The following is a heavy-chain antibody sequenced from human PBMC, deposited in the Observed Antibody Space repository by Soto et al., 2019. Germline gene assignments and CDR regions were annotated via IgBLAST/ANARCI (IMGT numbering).Heavy chain of an antibody. J-gene: IGHJ1*01. CDR1: GFTFSSYW. CDR2: ISNDGSS. CDR3: ARLPNKSPQN. Sequence: EVQLVESGGGLVQPGGSLRLSCVASGFTFSSYWMHWVRQAPGKGLVWVSSISNDGSSIYADPVKGRFTISSDNAKNTLYLQMNRLRAEDTAVYYCARLPNKSPQNWGQGTLVIVSP. V-gene: IGHV3-74*01.